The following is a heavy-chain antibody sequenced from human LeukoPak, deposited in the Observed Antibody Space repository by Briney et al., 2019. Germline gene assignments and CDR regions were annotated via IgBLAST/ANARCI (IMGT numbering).Heavy chain of an antibody. J-gene: IGHJ5*02. CDR2: ISAYNGNT. Sequence: ASVKVSCKASGYTFNIYYMHWVRQAPGQGLEWMGWISAYNGNTNYAQKLQGRVTMTTDTSTSTAYMELRSLRSDDTAVYYSARHKVGVGAADNWFDPWGQGTLVTVSS. V-gene: IGHV1-18*04. CDR3: ARHKVGVGAADNWFDP. CDR1: GYTFNIYY. D-gene: IGHD1-26*01.